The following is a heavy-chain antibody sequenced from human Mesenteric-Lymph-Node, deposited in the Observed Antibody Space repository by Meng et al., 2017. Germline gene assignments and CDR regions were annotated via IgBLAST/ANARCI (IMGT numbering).Heavy chain of an antibody. CDR1: GFTFGDYG. J-gene: IGHJ3*01. D-gene: IGHD4-11*01. Sequence: GESLKISCAASGFTFGDYGMSWVRHVPGKGLEWVSGINWNGANTGYADSVKGRFTISRDNAKNSVYLQRISLRAEDSAVFDFASDPEITMTSQREDAFDVWGRGTMVTVSS. CDR3: ASDPEITMTSQREDAFDV. CDR2: INWNGANT. V-gene: IGHV3-20*01.